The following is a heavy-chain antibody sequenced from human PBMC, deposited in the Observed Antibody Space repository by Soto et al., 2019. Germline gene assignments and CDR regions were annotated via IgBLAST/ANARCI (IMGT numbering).Heavy chain of an antibody. V-gene: IGHV4-31*03. J-gene: IGHJ6*02. CDR3: AGDGRHNWDAGGYYYYAMDV. Sequence: QVQLQESGPGLVKPSQTLSLTCTFSGGSISSGNYYWSWIRQHPGKDLEWIGHIYSSGSTYYNPSLQSRVGMSLDTSKMQFSLRVNSVTAADTAVYYCAGDGRHNWDAGGYYYYAMDVWGQGTTVTVSS. CDR1: GGSISSGNYY. CDR2: IYSSGST. D-gene: IGHD1-1*01.